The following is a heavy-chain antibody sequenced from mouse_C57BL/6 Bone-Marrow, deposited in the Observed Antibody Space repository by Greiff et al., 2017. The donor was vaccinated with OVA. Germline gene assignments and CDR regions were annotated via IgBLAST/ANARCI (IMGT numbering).Heavy chain of an antibody. J-gene: IGHJ2*01. V-gene: IGHV5-9-1*02. CDR1: GFTFSSYA. Sequence: EVQRVESGEGLVKPGGSLKLSCAASGFTFSSYAMSWVRQTPEKRLEWVAYISSGGDYIYYADPVKGRFTISRDKARNTLYLKMSRLKAEDTAMYYCTREGGIDYWGQGTTLTVSS. CDR2: ISSGGDYI. D-gene: IGHD1-1*02. CDR3: TREGGIDY.